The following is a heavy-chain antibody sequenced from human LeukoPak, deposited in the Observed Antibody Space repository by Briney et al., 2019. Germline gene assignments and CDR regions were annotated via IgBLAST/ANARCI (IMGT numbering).Heavy chain of an antibody. D-gene: IGHD3-9*01. CDR3: ARDYPNDMPFDS. V-gene: IGHV1-18*01. Sequence: KVQDRVTMTTDTSTSTAHMELRSLRSDDTAVYYCARDYPNDMPFDSWGQGTLVTVSS. J-gene: IGHJ4*02.